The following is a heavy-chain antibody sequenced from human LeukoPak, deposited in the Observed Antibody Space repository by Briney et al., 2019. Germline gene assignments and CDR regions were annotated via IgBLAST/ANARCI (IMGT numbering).Heavy chain of an antibody. J-gene: IGHJ4*02. CDR3: ANLRDYFDY. CDR2: ISGSGGST. V-gene: IGHV3-23*01. Sequence: ETLSLTCAVYGGSFSGYYWSWVRQAPGKGLEWVSAISGSGGSTYYADSVKGRFTISRDNSKNTLYLQMNSLRAEDTAVYYCANLRDYFDYWGQGTLVTVSS. CDR1: GGSFSGYY.